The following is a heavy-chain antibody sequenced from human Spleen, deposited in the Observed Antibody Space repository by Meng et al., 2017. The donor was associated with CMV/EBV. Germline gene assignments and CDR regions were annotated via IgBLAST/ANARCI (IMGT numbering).Heavy chain of an antibody. Sequence: SETLSLTCTLSGNSIRSSSYYWDWIRQPPGKGLEWIGSIYYSGNTYYNPSLKSPVTISVDTSKNQFSLRLSSVTAADTAVYYCAREGGKGDYRDYRMYYGMDVWGQGTTVTVSS. CDR2: IYYSGNT. CDR3: AREGGKGDYRDYRMYYGMDV. D-gene: IGHD4-11*01. J-gene: IGHJ6*02. CDR1: GNSIRSSSYY. V-gene: IGHV4-39*07.